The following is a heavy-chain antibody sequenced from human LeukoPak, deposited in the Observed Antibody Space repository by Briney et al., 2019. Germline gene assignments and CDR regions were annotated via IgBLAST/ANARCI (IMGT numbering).Heavy chain of an antibody. Sequence: GASVKVSCKASRYTFTGFYIHWVRQAPGQGLEWMGWINPHTGDTNYAQTFQGRVSMTRDPSITTAYMELSRLRSDDTAIYYCARDPLLTGYYWPYYFDYWGQGTLVTVSS. CDR1: RYTFTGFY. V-gene: IGHV1-2*02. CDR3: ARDPLLTGYYWPYYFDY. D-gene: IGHD3-9*01. CDR2: INPHTGDT. J-gene: IGHJ4*02.